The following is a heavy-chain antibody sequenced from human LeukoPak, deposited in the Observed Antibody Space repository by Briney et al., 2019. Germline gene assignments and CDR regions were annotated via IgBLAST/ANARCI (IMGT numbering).Heavy chain of an antibody. V-gene: IGHV4-61*02. Sequence: SETLSLTCTVSGGSISSGSYYWSWIRQPAGKGLEWIGRIYTSGSTNYNPSLKSRVTISVDTSKNQFSLKLSSVTAADTAVHYCASDYYDSSGYYFWGQGTLVTVSS. D-gene: IGHD3-22*01. J-gene: IGHJ4*02. CDR2: IYTSGST. CDR1: GGSISSGSYY. CDR3: ASDYYDSSGYYF.